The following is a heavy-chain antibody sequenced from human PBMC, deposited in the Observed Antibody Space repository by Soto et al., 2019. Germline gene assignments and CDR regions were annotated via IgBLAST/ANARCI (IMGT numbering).Heavy chain of an antibody. J-gene: IGHJ5*02. CDR1: GGTFSSYA. CDR2: IIPIFGTA. V-gene: IGHV1-69*06. Sequence: QVQLVQSGAEVKKPGSSVTVSCKASGGTFSSYAISWVRQAHGQGLEWMGGIIPIFGTANYAQKFQGRVTITADKSTSTAYMELSSLRAEDTAVYYCARDRDYHGSGSPNWFDPCGQGTLVTVSS. D-gene: IGHD3-10*01. CDR3: ARDRDYHGSGSPNWFDP.